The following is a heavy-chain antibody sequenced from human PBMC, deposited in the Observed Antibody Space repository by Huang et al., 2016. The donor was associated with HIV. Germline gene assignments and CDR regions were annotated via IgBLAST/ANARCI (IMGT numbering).Heavy chain of an antibody. CDR3: VHRLRYGKWYVDY. CDR2: IYCDNEE. CDR1: GFSLTSSGVA. D-gene: IGHD6-13*01. V-gene: IGHV2-5*02. Sequence: QITLKESGPTLVKPTQTLTLTCTFSGFSLTSSGVAVGWIRQPPGKALEWLALIYCDNEERFSPSLKTRLTITKDTPKNEVGRTMTNMDPVDTATYYCVHRLRYGKWYVDYWGQGVLVTVSS. J-gene: IGHJ4*02.